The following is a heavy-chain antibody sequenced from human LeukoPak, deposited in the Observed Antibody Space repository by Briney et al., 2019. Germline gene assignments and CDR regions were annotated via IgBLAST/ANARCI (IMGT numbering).Heavy chain of an antibody. CDR1: GGSISTTHW. J-gene: IGHJ4*02. CDR2: IYHSGST. V-gene: IGHV4-4*02. CDR3: ARKDFDSLLYDY. D-gene: IGHD3-9*01. Sequence: PSGTLSLTCAVSGGSISTTHWWTWVRQPPGKGLEWIGEIYHSGSTNYNPSLKSRVTISVDKSKNQFSLELSSVTAADRAVYYCARKDFDSLLYDYWGRGTLVTVSS.